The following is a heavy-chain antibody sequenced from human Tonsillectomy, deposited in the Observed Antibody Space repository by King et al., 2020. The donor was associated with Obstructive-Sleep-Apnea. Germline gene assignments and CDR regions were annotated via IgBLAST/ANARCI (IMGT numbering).Heavy chain of an antibody. D-gene: IGHD6-19*01. J-gene: IGHJ5*01. CDR3: AKDERDRVAGILDS. CDR2: ISWNSGSI. CDR1: GFSFDDYA. V-gene: IGHV3-9*01. Sequence: VQLVESGGGLVQPGRSLRLSCVVSGFSFDDYALHWVRQVPGKGLEWVSGISWNSGSIGYADSVKGRFTTSRDNAKNSLYREMNCLRDEDTALYYCAKDERDRVAGILDSWGQGTPVTVSS.